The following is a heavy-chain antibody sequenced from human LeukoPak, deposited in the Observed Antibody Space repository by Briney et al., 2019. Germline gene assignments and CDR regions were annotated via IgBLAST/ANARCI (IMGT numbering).Heavy chain of an antibody. CDR3: ARGSSGSYVY. Sequence: GGSLRLSCAASGFTVSSNYTSWVRQAPGKGLEWVPVIYSGGSTYYADSVKGRFTISRDNSKSTLYLQMNSLRAEDTAVYYCARGSSGSYVYWGQGTLVTVSS. CDR2: IYSGGST. J-gene: IGHJ4*02. D-gene: IGHD1-26*01. V-gene: IGHV3-66*02. CDR1: GFTVSSNY.